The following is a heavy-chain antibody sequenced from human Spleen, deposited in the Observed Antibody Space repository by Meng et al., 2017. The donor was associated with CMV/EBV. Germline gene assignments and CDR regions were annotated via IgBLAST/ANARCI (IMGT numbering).Heavy chain of an antibody. J-gene: IGHJ6*02. CDR3: AREYRLGDFDYYHGMDV. CDR1: GYTFTSYG. CDR2: ISVYNGNT. V-gene: IGHV1-18*01. Sequence: ASVKVSCKASGYTFTSYGISWVRQAPGQGLEWMGWISVYNGNTNFAQKVQGRVTMTADTTTSTAYMELRSLRSDDTAVYYCAREYRLGDFDYYHGMDVWGQGTTVIVSS. D-gene: IGHD3-3*01.